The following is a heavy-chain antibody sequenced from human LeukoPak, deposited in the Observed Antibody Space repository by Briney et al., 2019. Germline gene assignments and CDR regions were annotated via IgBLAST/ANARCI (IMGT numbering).Heavy chain of an antibody. Sequence: GGSLRLSCAVSGITLSNYGMSWVRQVPGKGLEWVAGISGSGGSTNYAASVKGRFTISRDNRKNTLFLQMNSLRAEDTAVYFCAKRGVVIRVILVGLHKEAYYFDSWGQGVLVTVSS. V-gene: IGHV3-23*01. CDR1: GITLSNYG. J-gene: IGHJ4*02. D-gene: IGHD3-10*01. CDR2: ISGSGGST. CDR3: AKRGVVIRVILVGLHKEAYYFDS.